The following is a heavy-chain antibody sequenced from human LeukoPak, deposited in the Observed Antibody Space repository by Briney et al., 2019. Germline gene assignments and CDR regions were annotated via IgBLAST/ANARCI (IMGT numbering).Heavy chain of an antibody. CDR3: ASRLLYSSSSGVGDY. V-gene: IGHV4-39*01. D-gene: IGHD6-6*01. Sequence: SETLSLTCTVSGDSISTSNYFWGWIRQTPGKGLEWLGSIYYSGSTYYNPSLKSLKSRVTMSVDTSKNQFSLRVNTVTAADTAVYYCASRLLYSSSSGVGDYWGQGTLVTVSS. J-gene: IGHJ4*02. CDR2: IYYSGST. CDR1: GDSISTSNYF.